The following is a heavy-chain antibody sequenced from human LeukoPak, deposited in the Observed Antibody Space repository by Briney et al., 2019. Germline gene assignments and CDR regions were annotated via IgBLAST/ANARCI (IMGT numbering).Heavy chain of an antibody. CDR1: GFTFSNYG. J-gene: IGHJ6*03. CDR3: AKYVYGSGTYYMDV. V-gene: IGHV3-30*02. Sequence: GGSLRLSCAVSGFTFSNYGMHWVRQAPGKGLEWVAFIRYDGSDKHYAESVKGRFTISRDNSKNTLYLEMNSLRAEDTAVYYCAKYVYGSGTYYMDVWGKGTTVTISS. D-gene: IGHD3-10*01. CDR2: IRYDGSDK.